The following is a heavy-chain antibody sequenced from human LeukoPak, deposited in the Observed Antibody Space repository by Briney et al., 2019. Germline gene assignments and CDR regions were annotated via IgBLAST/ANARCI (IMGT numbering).Heavy chain of an antibody. V-gene: IGHV4-59*02. Sequence: SETLSLTCTVSGASVSTSYWYWIRQPPGKGLEWIGYIHYSGDINYNPSLKSRVTISAYTSKNQLSLKLSSVTAADTAVYYCARAHHPYSSDFDYWGQGTLVTVAS. J-gene: IGHJ4*02. D-gene: IGHD6-19*01. CDR1: GASVSTSY. CDR2: IHYSGDI. CDR3: ARAHHPYSSDFDY.